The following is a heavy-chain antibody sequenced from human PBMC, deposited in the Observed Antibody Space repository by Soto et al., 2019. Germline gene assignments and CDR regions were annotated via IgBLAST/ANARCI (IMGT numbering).Heavy chain of an antibody. J-gene: IGHJ4*01. CDR1: GASVSSGGYF. V-gene: IGHV4-61*08. Sequence: PSETLSLTCSVSGASVSSGGYFWTWIRQLPGKGLEWIGYIYSSGATHYNPSLKSRVTISVDTSKNQFSLKLSSVTAADTAVYYCARGPSGYSGYDYDYWG. D-gene: IGHD5-12*01. CDR2: IYSSGAT. CDR3: ARGPSGYSGYDYDY.